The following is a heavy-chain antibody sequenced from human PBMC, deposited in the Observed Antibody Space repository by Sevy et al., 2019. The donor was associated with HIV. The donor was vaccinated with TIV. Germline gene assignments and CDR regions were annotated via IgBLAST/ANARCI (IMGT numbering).Heavy chain of an antibody. CDR3: ARMGDYSDSSGYYPLKF. CDR1: GYTFTGYY. CDR2: INPNNGGT. D-gene: IGHD3-22*01. V-gene: IGHV1-2*02. Sequence: ASVKVSCKASGYTFTGYYVHWVRQAPGQGLECMGWINPNNGGTYFAKKFQDSVTLTTDTSVNTAYMELRSLTFDDTAIYYCARMGDYSDSSGYYPLKFWGQGTLVTVSS. J-gene: IGHJ4*02.